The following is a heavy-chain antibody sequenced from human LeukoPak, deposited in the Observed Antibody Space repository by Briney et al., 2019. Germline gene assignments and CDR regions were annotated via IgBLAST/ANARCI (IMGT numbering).Heavy chain of an antibody. CDR3: ASFLAGVSGAYY. CDR1: GFTFSSYA. D-gene: IGHD6-13*01. Sequence: GGSLRLSCAASGFTFSSYAMSWVRQAPGKGLEWVSGISGSGGSTYYADSVKGRFTISRDNSKNSLYLQMNSLRAEDTAVYYCASFLAGVSGAYYSGPGTLVTVSS. V-gene: IGHV3-23*01. J-gene: IGHJ4*02. CDR2: ISGSGGST.